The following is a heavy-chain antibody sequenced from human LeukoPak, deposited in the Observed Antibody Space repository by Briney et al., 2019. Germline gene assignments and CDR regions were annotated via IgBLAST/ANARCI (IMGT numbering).Heavy chain of an antibody. J-gene: IGHJ4*02. CDR3: ARDYYDFWSGWSFDY. CDR1: GFTFSSYS. V-gene: IGHV3-48*01. CDR2: ISSSSSTI. Sequence: PGGSLRLSCAASGFTFSSYSMNWVRQAPGKGLEWVSYISSSSSTIYYADSVKGRFTISRDNAKNSLYLQMNSLRAEDTAVYYCARDYYDFWSGWSFDYWGQGTLVTVSS. D-gene: IGHD3-3*01.